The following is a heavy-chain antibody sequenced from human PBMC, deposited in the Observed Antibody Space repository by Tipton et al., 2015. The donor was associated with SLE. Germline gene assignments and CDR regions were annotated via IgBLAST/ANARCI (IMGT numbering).Heavy chain of an antibody. D-gene: IGHD3-22*01. V-gene: IGHV4-59*08. CDR3: ARHSDSSGYYPLDS. Sequence: TLSLTCTVSGGSISSYYWSWIRQPPGKGLEWIGYIYYTGSTNYNPSLKSRVTISVDTSKNQFSLKLSSVTAADTAVYYCARHSDSSGYYPLDSWGQGTLVTVSS. CDR1: GGSISSYY. CDR2: IYYTGST. J-gene: IGHJ4*02.